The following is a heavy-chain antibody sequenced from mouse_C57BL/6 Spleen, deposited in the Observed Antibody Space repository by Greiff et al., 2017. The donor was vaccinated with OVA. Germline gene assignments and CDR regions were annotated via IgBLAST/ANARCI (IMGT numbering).Heavy chain of an antibody. J-gene: IGHJ2*01. Sequence: VQLQQSGAELVKPGASVKISCKASGYAFSSYWMNWVKQRPGKGLEWIGQIYPGDGDTNYNGKFKGKATLTADKSSSTAYMQLSSLTSEDSAVYFCARRGYSNSFDYWGQGTTLTVSS. CDR1: GYAFSSYW. CDR2: IYPGDGDT. CDR3: ARRGYSNSFDY. D-gene: IGHD2-5*01. V-gene: IGHV1-80*01.